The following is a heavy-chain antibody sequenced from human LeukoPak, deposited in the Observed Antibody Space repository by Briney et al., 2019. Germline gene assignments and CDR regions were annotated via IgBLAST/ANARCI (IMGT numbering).Heavy chain of an antibody. Sequence: TGGSLRLSCAASGFTFSSYGMHWVRQAPGKGLEWVAVISYDGSNKYYADSVKGRFTISRDNSKNTLYLQMNSLRAEDTAVYYCAKLWYYYDSSGGTVITSDAFDIWGQGTMVTVSS. CDR3: AKLWYYYDSSGGTVITSDAFDI. V-gene: IGHV3-30*18. CDR2: ISYDGSNK. J-gene: IGHJ3*02. D-gene: IGHD3-22*01. CDR1: GFTFSSYG.